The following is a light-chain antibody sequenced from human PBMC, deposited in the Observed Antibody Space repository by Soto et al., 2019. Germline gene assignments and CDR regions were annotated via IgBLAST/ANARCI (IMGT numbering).Light chain of an antibody. J-gene: IGLJ1*01. V-gene: IGLV1-40*01. CDR1: SPNIGAGYD. CDR3: QSYDSSLSGYV. Sequence: QSVLTQPPSVSGAPGRRVTISCTGSSPNIGAGYDVHWYQQLPGTAPKLLIYANSNRPSGVPDRFSGSKSGTSASLAITGLQAEDEADYYCQSYDSSLSGYVFGTGTKLTVL. CDR2: ANS.